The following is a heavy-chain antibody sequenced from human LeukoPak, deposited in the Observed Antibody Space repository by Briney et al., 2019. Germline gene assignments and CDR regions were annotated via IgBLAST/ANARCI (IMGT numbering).Heavy chain of an antibody. D-gene: IGHD3-22*01. V-gene: IGHV3-23*01. CDR2: ISGSGGST. J-gene: IGHJ4*02. Sequence: GGSLRFSCAASGFTFSSYAMSWVRQAPGKGLEWVSAISGSGGSTYYADSVKGRFTISRDNSKNTLYLQMNSLRAEDTAVYYCATYDSSGYFADYWGQGTLVTVSS. CDR1: GFTFSSYA. CDR3: ATYDSSGYFADY.